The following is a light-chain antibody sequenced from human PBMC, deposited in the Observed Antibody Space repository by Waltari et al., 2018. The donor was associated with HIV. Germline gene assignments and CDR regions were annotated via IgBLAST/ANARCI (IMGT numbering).Light chain of an antibody. J-gene: IGLJ2*01. CDR1: ALPKQY. Sequence: SYELTQPPSVSVSPGQTARITCSGDALPKQYAYWYQQKPGQAPVLVIYKDSERPSGIPERFSGSSSGTTVTLTISGVQAEDEADYYGQSADSSGTYPYVLVGGGTKLTVL. CDR2: KDS. V-gene: IGLV3-25*03. CDR3: QSADSSGTYPYVL.